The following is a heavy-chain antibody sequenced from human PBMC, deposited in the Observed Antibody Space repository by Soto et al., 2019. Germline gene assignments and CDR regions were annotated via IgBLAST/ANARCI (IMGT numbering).Heavy chain of an antibody. J-gene: IGHJ4*02. D-gene: IGHD3-3*01. CDR2: IYYSGST. CDR1: GGSISSSSYY. CDR3: ASPYDFWSGYDY. V-gene: IGHV4-39*01. Sequence: PSETLSLTCTVSGGSISSSSYYWGWIRQPPGKGLEWIGSIYYSGSTYYNPSLKSRVTISVDTSKNQFSLKLSSVTAADTAVYYCASPYDFWSGYDYWGQGTLVTVSS.